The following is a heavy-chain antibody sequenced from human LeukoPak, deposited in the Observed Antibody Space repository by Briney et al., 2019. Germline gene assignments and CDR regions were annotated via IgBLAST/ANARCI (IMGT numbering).Heavy chain of an antibody. V-gene: IGHV1-18*01. CDR2: ISAYNGNT. CDR1: GYTFTSYG. D-gene: IGHD3-10*01. J-gene: IGHJ6*02. CDR3: ARDDELLWFGELSRRHYYGMDV. Sequence: ASVKVSCKASGYTFTSYGISWVRQAPGQGLEWMGWISAYNGNTNYAQKLQGRVTMTTDTSTSTAYMELRSLGSDDTAVYYCARDDELLWFGELSRRHYYGMDVWGQGTTVTVSS.